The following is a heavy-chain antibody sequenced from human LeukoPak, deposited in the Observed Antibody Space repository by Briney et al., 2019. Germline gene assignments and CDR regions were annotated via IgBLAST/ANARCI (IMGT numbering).Heavy chain of an antibody. V-gene: IGHV1-24*01. Sequence: ASVTVSCKVSGYTLIDLAMHWVRQAPGKGLAWLGGFDPEDGESIYPQKFQGRVTMTEDTSTDTAYMELRRLTSEDTAIYYCALGIVAATTLFDYWGQGTLVTVSS. CDR2: FDPEDGES. D-gene: IGHD5-12*01. J-gene: IGHJ4*02. CDR3: ALGIVAATTLFDY. CDR1: GYTLIDLA.